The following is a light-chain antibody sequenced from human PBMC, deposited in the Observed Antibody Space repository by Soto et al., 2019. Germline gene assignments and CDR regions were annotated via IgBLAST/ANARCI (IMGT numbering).Light chain of an antibody. V-gene: IGLV2-14*01. CDR2: DVS. J-gene: IGLJ2*01. CDR1: SSDVGGYNY. CDR3: SSYTSSSTVV. Sequence: QSALTQPASVSGSPGQSIPISCTGTSSDVGGYNYVSWYQQHPGKAPKLMIYDVSNRPSGVSNRFSGSKSGNTASLTISGLQAEDDADYYCSSYTSSSTVVFGGGTKVTVL.